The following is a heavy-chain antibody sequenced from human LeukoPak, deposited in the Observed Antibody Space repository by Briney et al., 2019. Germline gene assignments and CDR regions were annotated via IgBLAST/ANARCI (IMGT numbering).Heavy chain of an antibody. Sequence: PGGSLRLSCAASGFIFSGYAMSWVRQAPGKGLEWISAISVSDTTYYADSVKGRFTISRDNSKNTLYLQMNSLRAEDTAVYYCALSGGSNWYGLECWGQGTLVTVSS. J-gene: IGHJ4*02. CDR2: ISVSDTT. CDR3: ALSGGSNWYGLEC. V-gene: IGHV3-23*01. CDR1: GFIFSGYA. D-gene: IGHD6-13*01.